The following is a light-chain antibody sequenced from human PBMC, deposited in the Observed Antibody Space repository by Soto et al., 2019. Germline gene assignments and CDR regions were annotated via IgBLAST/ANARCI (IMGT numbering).Light chain of an antibody. CDR1: QSIGRY. CDR3: QQSYSPPPT. Sequence: DIQMTQSPSSLSASVGDRVTITCRASQSIGRYLNWFQQKLGKAPKLLIYAASSLQSGVPSRFSGSGSGTHFTLTITSLQPEDFGTYYCQQSYSPPPTFGQGTKLEIE. V-gene: IGKV1-39*01. CDR2: AAS. J-gene: IGKJ2*01.